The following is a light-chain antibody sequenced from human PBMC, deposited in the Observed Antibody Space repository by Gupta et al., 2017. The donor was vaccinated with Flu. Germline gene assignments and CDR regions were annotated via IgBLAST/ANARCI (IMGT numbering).Light chain of an antibody. CDR3: QQDDRPPWT. CDR1: QGIKKF. J-gene: IGKJ1*01. Sequence: DHQVNQSPSSLSASVGDRVTITCRASQGIKKFLNWFQQKPGQAPKLLVYGASTLQTGVPSRFSGSGSGTDFNLTIAGLQPEDVATYYCQQDDRPPWTFGLGTKLEMK. CDR2: GAS. V-gene: IGKV1-33*01.